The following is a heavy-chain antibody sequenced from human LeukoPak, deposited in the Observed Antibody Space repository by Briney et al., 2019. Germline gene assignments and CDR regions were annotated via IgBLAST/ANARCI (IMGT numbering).Heavy chain of an antibody. V-gene: IGHV3-23*01. J-gene: IGHJ4*02. Sequence: GGSLRLSCAASGFTFSSYAMSWVRQAPGKGLEWVSAISGSGGSTYYADSVKGRFTISRDNSKNTLYLQMNSLRAEDTAVYYCARTSNTDTAMVGLKLGFDYWGQGTLVTVSS. CDR1: GFTFSSYA. D-gene: IGHD5-18*01. CDR2: ISGSGGST. CDR3: ARTSNTDTAMVGLKLGFDY.